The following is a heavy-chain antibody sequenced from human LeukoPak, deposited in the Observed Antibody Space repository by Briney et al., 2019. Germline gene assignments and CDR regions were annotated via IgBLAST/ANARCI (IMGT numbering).Heavy chain of an antibody. CDR1: GYSISSGYY. V-gene: IGHV4-38-2*01. Sequence: SETLSLTCAVSGYSISSGYYWGWIRQPPGKGLEWIGSIYHSGSTYYNPSLKSRVTISVDTSKNQFSLKLSSVTAADTAVYYCARFIVGATMGFDYWGQGTLVTVSS. CDR2: IYHSGST. J-gene: IGHJ4*02. CDR3: ARFIVGATMGFDY. D-gene: IGHD1-26*01.